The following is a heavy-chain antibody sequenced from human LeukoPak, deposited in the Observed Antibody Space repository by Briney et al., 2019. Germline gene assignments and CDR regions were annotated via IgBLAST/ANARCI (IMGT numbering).Heavy chain of an antibody. V-gene: IGHV3-7*01. Sequence: PGGSLRLSCAASGFTFSSYWMSWVRQAPGKGLEWVAYIKQDGSEKYYVDSVKGRFTISRDNAKNSLYLQMNSLRAEDTAVYYCARSAPNGSGSYYNQLGLSAATMDVWGQGTTVTVSS. CDR2: IKQDGSEK. CDR1: GFTFSSYW. D-gene: IGHD3-10*01. CDR3: ARSAPNGSGSYYNQLGLSAATMDV. J-gene: IGHJ6*02.